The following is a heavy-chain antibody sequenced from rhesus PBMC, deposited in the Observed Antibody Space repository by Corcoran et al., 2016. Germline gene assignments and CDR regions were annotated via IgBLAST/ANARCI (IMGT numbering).Heavy chain of an antibody. V-gene: IGHV4S7*01. Sequence: QVQLQESGPGLVKPSETLSLTCAVSGGSLSSGYGWSWMRPPPGKGLEWIGPIYGIIGSTNYNPSLKSRVTISKDPSKNQFSLKLSSVTAADTAVYYCARTLGRSKADVWGRGVLVTVSS. J-gene: IGHJ5-2*02. D-gene: IGHD4-29*01. CDR3: ARTLGRSKADV. CDR1: GGSLSSGYG. CDR2: IYGIIGST.